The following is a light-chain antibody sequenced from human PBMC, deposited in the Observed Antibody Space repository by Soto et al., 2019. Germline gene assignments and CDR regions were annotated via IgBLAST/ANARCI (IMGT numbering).Light chain of an antibody. CDR3: SSYTSSSTPYV. V-gene: IGLV2-14*01. Sequence: QSALTQPASVSGSPGQSITISCTGTSSDVGGYNYVSWYQQHPGKAPKPTIYDVSNRPSGVSNRFSGSKSGNTASLTISGLQAEDEADYYCSSYTSSSTPYVFGTGTKLTVL. CDR2: DVS. J-gene: IGLJ1*01. CDR1: SSDVGGYNY.